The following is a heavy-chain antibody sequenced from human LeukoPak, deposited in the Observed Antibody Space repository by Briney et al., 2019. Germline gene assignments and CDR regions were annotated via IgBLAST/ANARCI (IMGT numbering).Heavy chain of an antibody. J-gene: IGHJ6*03. CDR1: GGSISTYY. Sequence: SETLSLTCTVSGGSISTYYWTWIRQPPGKRLEWIAYIYFSGSSNSNPSLSSRVTISIDTSKNQFSLKLSSVTAADTAVYYCARETVVVTANSYYYYMDVWGKGTTVTVSS. D-gene: IGHD2-21*02. CDR3: ARETVVVTANSYYYYMDV. CDR2: IYFSGSS. V-gene: IGHV4-59*01.